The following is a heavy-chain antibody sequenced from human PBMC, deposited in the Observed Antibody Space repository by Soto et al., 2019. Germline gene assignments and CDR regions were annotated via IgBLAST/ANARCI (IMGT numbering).Heavy chain of an antibody. CDR2: MNPNSGNT. V-gene: IGHV1-8*01. Sequence: QVQLVQSGAEVKKPGASVKVSCKASGYTFTSYDINWVRQATGQGLEWMGWMNPNSGNTGYAQKLQGRVTMTTNTSISTAYMELSSLRSEDTAVYYCAITHLRFGEHHYWGQGTLVTVSS. D-gene: IGHD3-10*01. J-gene: IGHJ4*02. CDR3: AITHLRFGEHHY. CDR1: GYTFTSYD.